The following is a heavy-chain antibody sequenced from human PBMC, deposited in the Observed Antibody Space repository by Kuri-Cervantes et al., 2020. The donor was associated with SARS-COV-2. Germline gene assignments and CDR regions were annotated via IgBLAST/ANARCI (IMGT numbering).Heavy chain of an antibody. CDR3: ARDPYDYDSSDKEYFYYGMDV. V-gene: IGHV1-3*01. J-gene: IGHJ6*02. Sequence: ASVKVSCKASGYTFTNYAMHWVRQAPGQRLEWMGWINAGNGNTKYSQKFQGRVTITRDTSASTAYMELSSLRSEDTAVYYCARDPYDYDSSDKEYFYYGMDVWGQGTTVTVSS. CDR1: GYTFTNYA. CDR2: INAGNGNT. D-gene: IGHD3-22*01.